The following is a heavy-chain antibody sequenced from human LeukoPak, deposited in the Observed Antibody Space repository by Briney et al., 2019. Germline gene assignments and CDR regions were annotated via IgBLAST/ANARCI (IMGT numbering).Heavy chain of an antibody. CDR3: TTRRDDSSGYWGSRAFDY. J-gene: IGHJ4*02. Sequence: KSGGSLRLSCAASGFSFSDAWMNWVRQAPGKGLEWVGRIKSKTDGGTTDYAAPVKGRFTISRDDSKNTLYLQMNSLKTEDTAVYYCTTRRDDSSGYWGSRAFDYWGQGTLVTVSS. CDR1: GFSFSDAW. CDR2: IKSKTDGGTT. V-gene: IGHV3-15*07. D-gene: IGHD3-22*01.